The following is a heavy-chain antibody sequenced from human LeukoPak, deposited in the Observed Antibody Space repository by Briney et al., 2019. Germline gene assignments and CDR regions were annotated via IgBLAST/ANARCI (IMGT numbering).Heavy chain of an antibody. CDR3: ARGHRPAVRGRVPAATTPNYYYYGMDV. CDR2: INPNSGGT. V-gene: IGHV1-2*02. J-gene: IGHJ6*02. D-gene: IGHD2-2*01. Sequence: GASVKVSCKASGYTFTGYYMHWVRQAPGQGLELMGWINPNSGGTNYAQKFQGRVTMTRDTSISTAYMELSRLRSDDTAVYYCARGHRPAVRGRVPAATTPNYYYYGMDVWGQGTTVTVSS. CDR1: GYTFTGYY.